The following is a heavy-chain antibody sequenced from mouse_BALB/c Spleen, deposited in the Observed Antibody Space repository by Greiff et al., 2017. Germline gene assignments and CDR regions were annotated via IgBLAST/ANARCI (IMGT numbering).Heavy chain of an antibody. CDR2: IWGDGST. D-gene: IGHD1-1*01. Sequence: VKLMESGPGLVAPSQSLSITCTVSGFSLTGYGVNWVRQPPGKGLEWLGMIWGDGSTDYNSALKSRLSISKDNSKSQVFLKMNSLQTDDTARYYCARDDYGSSSYYYAMDYWGQGTSVTVSS. CDR3: ARDDYGSSSYYYAMDY. J-gene: IGHJ4*01. V-gene: IGHV2-6-7*01. CDR1: GFSLTGYG.